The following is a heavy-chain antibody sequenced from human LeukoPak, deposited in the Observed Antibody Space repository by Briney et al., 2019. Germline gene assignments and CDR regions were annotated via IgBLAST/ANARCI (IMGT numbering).Heavy chain of an antibody. J-gene: IGHJ6*03. CDR2: ENQDGSEK. CDR3: ARLSAYYYGSQFYYYMDV. Sequence: GLTLRLFCAASGLTYSRYWMRWARQAPGKGLEWVANENQDGSEKYSAESVKGRFTISRDNAKNSVYLQMNSLRAEDTALYYCARLSAYYYGSQFYYYMDVWGKGTTVTVS. CDR1: GLTYSRYW. D-gene: IGHD3-10*01. V-gene: IGHV3-7*01.